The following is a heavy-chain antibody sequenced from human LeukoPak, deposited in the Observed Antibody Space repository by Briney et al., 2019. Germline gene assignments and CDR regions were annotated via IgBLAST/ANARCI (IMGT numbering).Heavy chain of an antibody. Sequence: GGPLRLSCAVSGFSVSGYWMTWVRQATGKGLEWVANIKQDGSEKNYVDSVKGRFTISRDNAENSLFLQMNSLRVEDTAVYYCAREWQGGIAAAGTRIEGDYWGQGTLVAVSS. CDR1: GFSVSGYW. CDR3: AREWQGGIAAAGTRIEGDY. D-gene: IGHD6-13*01. CDR2: IKQDGSEK. V-gene: IGHV3-7*01. J-gene: IGHJ4*02.